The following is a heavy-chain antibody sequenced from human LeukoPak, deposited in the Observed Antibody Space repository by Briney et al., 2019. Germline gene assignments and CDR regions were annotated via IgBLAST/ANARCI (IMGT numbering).Heavy chain of an antibody. V-gene: IGHV4-4*02. CDR3: ARGRVVITPNYYYYMDV. CDR2: ICHSGST. D-gene: IGHD3-22*01. Sequence: SETLSLTCTVSGDSVSSIYWWIWVRQPPGKGLEWIGEICHSGSTNYNPSLKSRVTISVDTSKNQFSLKLSSVTAADTAVYYCARGRVVITPNYYYYMDVWGKGTTVTVSS. J-gene: IGHJ6*03. CDR1: GDSVSSIYW.